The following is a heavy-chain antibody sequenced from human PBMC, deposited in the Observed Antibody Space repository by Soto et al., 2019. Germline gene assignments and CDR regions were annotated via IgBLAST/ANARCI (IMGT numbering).Heavy chain of an antibody. CDR2: IYWDDDK. V-gene: IGHV2-5*02. CDR1: GFSLSTSGVG. CDR3: ACYYGSGSYIRENWFVP. J-gene: IGHJ5*02. D-gene: IGHD3-10*01. Sequence: QITLKESGPTLVKPTQTLTLTCTFSGFSLSTSGVGVGWIRQPPGKALEWLALIYWDDDKRYSPSLKSRLTITKDTAKNHVVLTITNMDPVDTATYYCACYYGSGSYIRENWFVPWGQGTLVTVSS.